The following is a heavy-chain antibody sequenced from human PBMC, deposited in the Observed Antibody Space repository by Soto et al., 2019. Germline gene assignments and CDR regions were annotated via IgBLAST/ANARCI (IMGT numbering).Heavy chain of an antibody. D-gene: IGHD6-13*01. CDR3: ARDVAAADS. Sequence: QVQLVQSGAEEKKPGASVKVSCKASGYTFTSYAMHWVRQAPGQRLEWMGWINAGNGKTKHSQKLQGRITITTDTSASTAYMELSSLRSEDTAVYYCARDVAAADSGGQGTLVTFSA. J-gene: IGHJ4*02. CDR1: GYTFTSYA. CDR2: INAGNGKT. V-gene: IGHV1-3*05.